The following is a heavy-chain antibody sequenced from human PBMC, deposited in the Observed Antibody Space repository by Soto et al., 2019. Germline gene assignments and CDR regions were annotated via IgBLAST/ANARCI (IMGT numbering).Heavy chain of an antibody. D-gene: IGHD6-19*01. CDR2: IWDDGSNK. CDR3: ARGGAPPEYSSGCYSFDY. Sequence: QVQLVESGGGVVQPGRSLRLSCAASGFTFSSYGMHWVRQAPGKGLKWVAVIWDDGSNKYYADSVKGRFTISRDNSKNTIYKQRNSLRAGDAAVYYWARGGAPPEYSSGCYSFDYGGQGPLSTVPS. V-gene: IGHV3-33*01. CDR1: GFTFSSYG. J-gene: IGHJ4*02.